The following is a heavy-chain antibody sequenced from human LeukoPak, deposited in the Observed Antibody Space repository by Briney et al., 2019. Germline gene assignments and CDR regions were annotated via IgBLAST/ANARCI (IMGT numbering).Heavy chain of an antibody. CDR3: AKDAAGPEY. J-gene: IGHJ4*02. D-gene: IGHD6-13*01. CDR2: VSYSSSTI. V-gene: IGHV3-48*01. Sequence: PGGSLRLSCAASGFTFSSYSMNWVRQAPGKGLEWISYVSYSSSTIYYPDSVKGRFTISRDDSKNTLFLQMNSLRLEDTAIYYCAKDAAGPEYWGQGTLVTVSS. CDR1: GFTFSSYS.